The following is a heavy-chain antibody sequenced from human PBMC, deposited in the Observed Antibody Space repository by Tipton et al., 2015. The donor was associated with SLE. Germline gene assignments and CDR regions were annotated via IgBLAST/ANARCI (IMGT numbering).Heavy chain of an antibody. CDR2: IYHSGST. D-gene: IGHD1-26*01. Sequence: TLSLTCTVSGYSISSGFYWGWIRQPPGRVLEWIGTIYHSGSTSYTSSLQSRVTISVDTSKNQFSLQLSSVTAADTAIYYCARQSGTFLFDSWGQGTLVTVSS. V-gene: IGHV4-38-2*02. J-gene: IGHJ4*02. CDR3: ARQSGTFLFDS. CDR1: GYSISSGFY.